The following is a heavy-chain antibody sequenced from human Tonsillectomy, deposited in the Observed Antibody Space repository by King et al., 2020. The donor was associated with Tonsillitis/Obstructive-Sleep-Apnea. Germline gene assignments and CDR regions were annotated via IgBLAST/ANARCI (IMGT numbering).Heavy chain of an antibody. Sequence: QLQESGPGLVKPSETLSLTCTVSGGSISSSNNYWGWIRQPPGRGLEWIGSIYYSGSTYYNPSLKSRVTISVDTSKKQFSLKLSSVTAADTAVYYCARHPYYLDWNGYLKWVAPRGQGNLVTLS. CDR1: GGSISSSNNY. CDR3: ARHPYYLDWNGYLKWVAP. D-gene: IGHD3-3*01. V-gene: IGHV4-39*01. J-gene: IGHJ5*02. CDR2: IYYSGST.